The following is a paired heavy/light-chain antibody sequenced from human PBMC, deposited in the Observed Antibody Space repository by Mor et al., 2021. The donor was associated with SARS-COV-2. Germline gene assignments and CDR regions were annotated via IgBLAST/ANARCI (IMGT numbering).Light chain of an antibody. CDR2: DAS. V-gene: IGKV3-11*01. Sequence: EIVLTQSPGTLSLSPGERATLSCRASQSVSTYLAWYQQKPGQAPRLLIYDASNRATGIPARFSGSGSGTDFTLTISSLEPEDFAVYYCQQRSHAMCSFGQGTKLEIK. J-gene: IGKJ2*04. CDR3: QQRSHAMCS. CDR1: QSVSTY.
Heavy chain of an antibody. CDR2: IYSSGST. V-gene: IGHV4-61*02. CDR3: AREHGGYSYGDYYYYGMDV. Sequence: QVQLQESGPGLVKPSQTLSLTCTVSGGSISSGSYYWSWIRQPAGKGLEWIGRIYSSGSTNYNPSLKSRVTISVDTSENQFSLKLSSVTAADTAVYYCAREHGGYSYGDYYYYGMDVWGQGTTVTVSS. CDR1: GGSISSGSYY. J-gene: IGHJ6*02. D-gene: IGHD5-18*01.